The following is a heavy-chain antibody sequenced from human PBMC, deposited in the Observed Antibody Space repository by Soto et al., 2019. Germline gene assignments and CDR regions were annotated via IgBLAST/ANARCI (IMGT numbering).Heavy chain of an antibody. CDR2: IYYSGST. J-gene: IGHJ5*02. V-gene: IGHV4-39*01. CDR3: ARQGESYDSSINWFDP. CDR1: GGSISSSSYY. D-gene: IGHD5-12*01. Sequence: SETLSLTCTVSGGSISSSSYYWGWIRQPPGKGLEWIGSIYYSGSTYYNPSLKSRVTISVDTSKNQFSLKLSSVTAADTAVYYCARQGESYDSSINWFDPWGQGTLVTVSS.